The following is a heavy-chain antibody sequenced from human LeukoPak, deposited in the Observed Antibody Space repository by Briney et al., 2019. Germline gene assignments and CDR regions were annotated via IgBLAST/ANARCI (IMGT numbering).Heavy chain of an antibody. V-gene: IGHV4-4*02. J-gene: IGHJ4*02. CDR1: GGSISSSNW. CDR3: AISTAWRYYFDY. Sequence: SGTLSLTCAVSGGSISSSNWWSWVRPPPGKGLEWIGEIYHGGNTNYNPSLKSRVTISVDKSKNQFSLKLSSVTAADTAVYYCAISTAWRYYFDYWGQGTLVTVSS. CDR2: IYHGGNT. D-gene: IGHD5-18*01.